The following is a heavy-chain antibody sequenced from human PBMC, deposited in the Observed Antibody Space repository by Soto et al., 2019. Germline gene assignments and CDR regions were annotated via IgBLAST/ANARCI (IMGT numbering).Heavy chain of an antibody. Sequence: QITLKESGPTLVKPTQTLTLTCTFSGFSLSTSGVGVGWIRQPPGKALEWLALIYWDDDKRYSPSLKSRLTITKDTSKNQVVPTMTNMDPVDTATYYCAHYGWAVASFDYWGQGTLVTVSS. V-gene: IGHV2-5*02. CDR1: GFSLSTSGVG. CDR3: AHYGWAVASFDY. D-gene: IGHD6-19*01. J-gene: IGHJ4*02. CDR2: IYWDDDK.